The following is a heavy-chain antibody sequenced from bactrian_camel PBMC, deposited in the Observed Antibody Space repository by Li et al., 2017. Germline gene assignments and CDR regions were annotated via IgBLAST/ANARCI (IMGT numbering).Heavy chain of an antibody. Sequence: HVQLVESGGGLVQPGGSLRLSCAASGFTFSSYGMSWVRQAPGKGLEWVSGIYGDGSKTYYADSVKGRFTISRDNTKNTLYLQMDSLKSEDTALYYCATGGTWTPSHWGQGTQVTVS. D-gene: IGHD1*01. CDR1: GFTFSSYG. J-gene: IGHJ4*01. CDR2: IYGDGSKT. V-gene: IGHV3-2*01. CDR3: ATGGTWTPSH.